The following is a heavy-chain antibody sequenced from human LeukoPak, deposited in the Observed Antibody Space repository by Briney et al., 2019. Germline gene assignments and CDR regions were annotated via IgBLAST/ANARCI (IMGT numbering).Heavy chain of an antibody. V-gene: IGHV4-34*01. CDR1: GGSFSGYY. J-gene: IGHJ5*02. Sequence: SETLSLTCAVYGGSFSGYYWSWIRQPPGKGLEWIGEINHSGSANYNPSLKSRVTISVDTSKNQFSLKLSSVTAADTAVYYCARDTWFDPWGKGTLVPVSS. CDR3: ARDTWFDP. CDR2: INHSGSA.